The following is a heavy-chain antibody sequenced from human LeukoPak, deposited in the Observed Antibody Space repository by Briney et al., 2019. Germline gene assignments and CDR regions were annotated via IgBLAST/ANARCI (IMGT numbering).Heavy chain of an antibody. V-gene: IGHV5-51*01. Sequence: GESLKISCKGSGYSFTSYWIGWVRQMPGKGLEWMGIIYPGDSDTRYSPSFQGQVTISADKSISTAYLQWSSLKASDTAMYYCASGSYYDSSGYYYVPDALDIWGQGTMVTVSS. J-gene: IGHJ3*02. CDR1: GYSFTSYW. CDR3: ASGSYYDSSGYYYVPDALDI. CDR2: IYPGDSDT. D-gene: IGHD3-22*01.